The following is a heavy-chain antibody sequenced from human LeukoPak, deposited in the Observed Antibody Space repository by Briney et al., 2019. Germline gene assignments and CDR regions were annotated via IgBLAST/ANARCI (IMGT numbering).Heavy chain of an antibody. CDR1: GGSISSSSYY. CDR3: ATFRGVTTVDY. J-gene: IGHJ4*02. D-gene: IGHD3-10*01. Sequence: SETLSLTCTVSGGSISSSSYYWGWIRQPPGKGLEWIGSIYYSGSTYYNPSLKSRVTISVDTSKNQFSLKLSSVTAADTAVYCCATFRGVTTVDYWGQGTLVTVSS. CDR2: IYYSGST. V-gene: IGHV4-39*01.